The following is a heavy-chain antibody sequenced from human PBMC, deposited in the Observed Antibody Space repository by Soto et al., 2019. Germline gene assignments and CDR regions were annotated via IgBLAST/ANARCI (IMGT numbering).Heavy chain of an antibody. CDR3: ARGGSVGHDY. Sequence: QVLLVQSGADVKKPGASVRISCKASGYTFTNFYMHWVRQAPGQGLEWMAMIIPSDGRTSYAEKFQGRVTLTMDTSTSTVYMELSNLRSEDTAMYYCARGGSVGHDYWGQGTLVPVSS. CDR1: GYTFTNFY. D-gene: IGHD1-26*01. V-gene: IGHV1-46*01. CDR2: IIPSDGRT. J-gene: IGHJ4*02.